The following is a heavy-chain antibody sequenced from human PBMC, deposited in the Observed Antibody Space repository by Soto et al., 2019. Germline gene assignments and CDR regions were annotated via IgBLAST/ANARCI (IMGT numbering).Heavy chain of an antibody. V-gene: IGHV3-21*01. J-gene: IGHJ6*02. CDR1: GFTFSSYS. CDR3: ARDPVLIEMATITGGMDV. Sequence: GGSLRLSCAASGFTFSSYSMNWVRQAPGKGLEWVSSISSSSSYIYYADSVKGRFTISRDNAKNSLYLQMNSLRAEDTAVYYCARDPVLIEMATITGGMDVWGQGTTVTVSS. D-gene: IGHD5-12*01. CDR2: ISSSSSYI.